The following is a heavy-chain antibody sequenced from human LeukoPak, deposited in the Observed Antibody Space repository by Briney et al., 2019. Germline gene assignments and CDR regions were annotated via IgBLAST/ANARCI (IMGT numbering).Heavy chain of an antibody. CDR3: ARVEPERANWGGLDY. Sequence: GGSLRLSCAASGFTFSTYAMHWVRQAPGKGLEYVSAISTNGGNTYYANSVKGRFTISRDNSKNTLYLQMGSLRAEDMAVYYCARVEPERANWGGLDYWGQGTLVTVSS. J-gene: IGHJ4*02. CDR2: ISTNGGNT. V-gene: IGHV3-64*01. D-gene: IGHD7-27*01. CDR1: GFTFSTYA.